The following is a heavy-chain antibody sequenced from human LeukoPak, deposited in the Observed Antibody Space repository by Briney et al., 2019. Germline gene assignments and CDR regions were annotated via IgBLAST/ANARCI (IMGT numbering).Heavy chain of an antibody. V-gene: IGHV3-15*01. CDR2: IKSKTDGGTT. CDR3: TTTNPQYYYDSSGYYLDY. J-gene: IGHJ4*02. Sequence: GGSLRLSCAVSGLYFTDAWMSWVRLAPGKGLEWVGRIKSKTDGGTTDYAAPGKGRFTISRDDSKNTLYLQMNSLKTEDTAVYYCTTTNPQYYYDSSGYYLDYWGQGTLVTVSS. D-gene: IGHD3-22*01. CDR1: GLYFTDAW.